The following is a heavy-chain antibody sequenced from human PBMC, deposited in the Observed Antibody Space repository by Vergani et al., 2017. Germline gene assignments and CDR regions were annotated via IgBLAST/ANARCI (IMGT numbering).Heavy chain of an antibody. V-gene: IGHV4-39*01. CDR1: GASIRSSNYY. CDR2: IYYSGST. J-gene: IGHJ3*02. D-gene: IGHD4-17*01. CDR3: ARATVDAFDI. Sequence: QLQLQESGPGLVKPSATLSLTCSVSGASIRSSNYYWGWIRQPPGKGLEWIASIYYSGSTYYNPSLKSRVTISVDTSKNQFSLKLSSVTAADTAVYYCARATVDAFDIWGQGTMVTVSS.